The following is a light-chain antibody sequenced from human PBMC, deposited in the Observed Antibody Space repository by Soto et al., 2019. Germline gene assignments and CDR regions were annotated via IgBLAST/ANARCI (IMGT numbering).Light chain of an antibody. Sequence: DIQMTQSPSTLSASVGDRVTITCRASQNVRIYLAWYQQKPGKAPKLLIYQTSSLQSGVPSRFSGSGSETEFTLAISSLQLEDFATYYCQQYYIYPPAFGLETKVEIK. CDR2: QTS. CDR3: QQYYIYPPA. V-gene: IGKV1-5*03. CDR1: QNVRIY. J-gene: IGKJ3*01.